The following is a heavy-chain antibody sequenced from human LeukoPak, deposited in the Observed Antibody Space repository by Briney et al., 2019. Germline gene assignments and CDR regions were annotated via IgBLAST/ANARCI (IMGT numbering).Heavy chain of an antibody. CDR3: ARAHYGGRFDY. V-gene: IGHV4-59*01. CDR1: GGSISSYY. Sequence: SETRSLTCTVSGGSISSYYWSSIRQPPGKGLEWIGCIYYSGSTNYNPPLKSRVTISVDTSKNQFSLKLSSVTAADTAVYYCARAHYGGRFDYWGQGTLVTVSS. J-gene: IGHJ4*02. CDR2: IYYSGST. D-gene: IGHD4-23*01.